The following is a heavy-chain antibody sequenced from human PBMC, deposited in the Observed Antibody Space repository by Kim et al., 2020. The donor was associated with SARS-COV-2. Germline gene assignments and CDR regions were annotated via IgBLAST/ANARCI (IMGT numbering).Heavy chain of an antibody. CDR2: INHSGST. V-gene: IGHV4-34*01. D-gene: IGHD3-16*01. Sequence: SETLSLTCAVYGGSFSGYYWSWIRQPPGKGLEWIAEINHSGSTKYNTSLKSRVTMSVDTSKSQFSLKMNSGTAADTAVYYCAGHWGPYFFYFDHWDQGT. CDR1: GGSFSGYY. CDR3: AGHWGPYFFYFDH. J-gene: IGHJ4*02.